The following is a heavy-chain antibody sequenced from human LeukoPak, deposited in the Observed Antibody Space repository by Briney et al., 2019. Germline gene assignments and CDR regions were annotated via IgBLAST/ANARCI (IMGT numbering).Heavy chain of an antibody. Sequence: ASVKVSCKASGYTFTDYYMHWVRQAPGQGLEWMGWINPNSGGAYYARKFQGRVTMTRDTSISTAYMELSRLRSDDTVVYYCARWGIVATIPYYFDYWGQGTLVTVSS. CDR1: GYTFTDYY. V-gene: IGHV1-2*02. J-gene: IGHJ4*02. D-gene: IGHD5-12*01. CDR3: ARWGIVATIPYYFDY. CDR2: INPNSGGA.